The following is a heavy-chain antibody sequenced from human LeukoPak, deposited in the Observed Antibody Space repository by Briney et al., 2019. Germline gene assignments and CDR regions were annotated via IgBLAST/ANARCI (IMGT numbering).Heavy chain of an antibody. Sequence: ASVKVSCKASGYTFTSYGISWVRQAPGQGLEWMGWISAYNGNTNYAQKLQGRVTMTTDTSTSTAYMELRSLRSDDTVVYYCARGVSRLGELSLNWFDPWGQGTLVTVSS. CDR2: ISAYNGNT. J-gene: IGHJ5*02. V-gene: IGHV1-18*01. D-gene: IGHD3-16*02. CDR1: GYTFTSYG. CDR3: ARGVSRLGELSLNWFDP.